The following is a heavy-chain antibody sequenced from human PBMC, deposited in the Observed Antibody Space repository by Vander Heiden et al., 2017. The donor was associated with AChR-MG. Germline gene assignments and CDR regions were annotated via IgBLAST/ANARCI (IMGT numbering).Heavy chain of an antibody. D-gene: IGHD2-2*01. CDR2: ISSSGTSM. V-gene: IGHV3-11*01. CDR1: KFTFSDYY. Sequence: QVQLVESGGGLVKHGGSPRLSCSASKFTFSDYYMSWIRQAPGKGLEWVSSISSSGTSMYYADSVKGRFTISRDNAKNSLYLQMNSLRADDTAVYYCAREGCSSTNCYHFDYWGQGTLVTVSS. CDR3: AREGCSSTNCYHFDY. J-gene: IGHJ4*02.